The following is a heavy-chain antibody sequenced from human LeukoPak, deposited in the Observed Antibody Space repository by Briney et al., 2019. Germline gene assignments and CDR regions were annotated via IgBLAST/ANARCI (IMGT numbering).Heavy chain of an antibody. Sequence: GGSLRLSCAASGFTFSSYAMSWVRQAPGKGLEWVSAISGSGGSTYYADSVKGRFTISRDNSKNTLYLQMNSLRAEDTAVYYCARWGATLGDPYYFDYWGQGTLVTVSS. CDR2: ISGSGGST. CDR1: GFTFSSYA. V-gene: IGHV3-23*01. J-gene: IGHJ4*02. CDR3: ARWGATLGDPYYFDY. D-gene: IGHD1-26*01.